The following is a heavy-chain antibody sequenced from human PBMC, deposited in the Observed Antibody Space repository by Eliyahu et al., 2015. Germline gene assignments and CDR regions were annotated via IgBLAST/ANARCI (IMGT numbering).Heavy chain of an antibody. J-gene: IGHJ6*03. Sequence: GQGLEWMGWINPNSGGTNYAQKFQGRVTMTRDTSISTAYMELSRLRSDDTAVYYCARAHDPLIYYYYYMDVWGKGTTVTVSS. V-gene: IGHV1-2*02. CDR2: INPNSGGT. CDR3: ARAHDPLIYYYYYMDV.